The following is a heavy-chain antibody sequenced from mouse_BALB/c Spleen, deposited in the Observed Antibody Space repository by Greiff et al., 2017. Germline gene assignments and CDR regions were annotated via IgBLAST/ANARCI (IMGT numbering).Heavy chain of an antibody. CDR2: ISYSGST. V-gene: IGHV3-2*02. J-gene: IGHJ3*01. Sequence: EVKVEESGPGLVKPSQSLSLTCSVTGYSITSDYAWNWIRQFPGNKLEWMGYISYSGSTSYNPSLKSRISITRDTSKNQFFLQLNSVTTEDTATYYCARSVYGPAWFAYWGQGTLVTVSA. D-gene: IGHD1-2*01. CDR1: GYSITSDYA. CDR3: ARSVYGPAWFAY.